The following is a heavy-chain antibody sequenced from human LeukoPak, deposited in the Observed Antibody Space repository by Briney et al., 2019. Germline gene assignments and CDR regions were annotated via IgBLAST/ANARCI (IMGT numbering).Heavy chain of an antibody. CDR3: ARVYDSSGPAFDY. CDR2: IYSGGST. Sequence: PGGPLRLSCAASGFTVSSNYMSWVRQAPGKGLEWVSVIYSGGSTYYADSVKGRFTISRDNSKNTLYLQMNSLRAEDTAVYYCARVYDSSGPAFDYWGQGTLVTVSS. J-gene: IGHJ4*02. CDR1: GFTVSSNY. D-gene: IGHD3-22*01. V-gene: IGHV3-66*01.